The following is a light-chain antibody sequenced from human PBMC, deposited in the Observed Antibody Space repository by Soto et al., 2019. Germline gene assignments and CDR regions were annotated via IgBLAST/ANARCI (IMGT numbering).Light chain of an antibody. CDR2: DVS. Sequence: QSALTQPASVSGSPGQSITISCTGTSSDVGGYNYVSWYQQHPGKAPKLMIYDVSNRPSGASNRFSGSKSGNTASLTISGLQAEDEADYYCSSYTSSSTWVFGGGTNVTVL. V-gene: IGLV2-14*01. CDR3: SSYTSSSTWV. J-gene: IGLJ3*02. CDR1: SSDVGGYNY.